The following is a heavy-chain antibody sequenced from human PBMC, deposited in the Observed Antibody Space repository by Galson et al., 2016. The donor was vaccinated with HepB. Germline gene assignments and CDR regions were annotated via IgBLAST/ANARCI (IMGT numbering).Heavy chain of an antibody. CDR1: GYSFTTHY. CDR3: ARARYSTRWYYFDY. V-gene: IGHV1-46*01. J-gene: IGHJ4*02. Sequence: SVKVSCKASGYSFTTHYIHWVRQAPGQGLEWMGIINPGVGSTSYAQKVQGRVTMTRDTSTSTVYMELSSLRSEDTAVYYCARARYSTRWYYFDYWGQGTLITVSS. D-gene: IGHD6-13*01. CDR2: INPGVGST.